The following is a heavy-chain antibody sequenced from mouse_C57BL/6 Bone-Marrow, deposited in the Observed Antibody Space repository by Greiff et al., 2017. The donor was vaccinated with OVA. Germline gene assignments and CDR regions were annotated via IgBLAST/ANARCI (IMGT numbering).Heavy chain of an antibody. Sequence: QVQLQQPGAELVKPGASVKLSCKASGYTFTSYWMQWVKQRPGQGLEWIGEIDPSDSYTNYNQKFKGKATLTVDTSYSTVYMQLSNLTSEDSAVYYCERYPSGGYYSWFAYWGQGTLVTVSA. D-gene: IGHD2-3*01. J-gene: IGHJ3*01. V-gene: IGHV1-50*01. CDR1: GYTFTSYW. CDR3: ERYPSGGYYSWFAY. CDR2: IDPSDSYT.